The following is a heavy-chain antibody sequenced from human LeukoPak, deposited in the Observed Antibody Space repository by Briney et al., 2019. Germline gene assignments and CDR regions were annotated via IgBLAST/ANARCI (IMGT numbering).Heavy chain of an antibody. CDR3: ARLREYQLLMDV. CDR2: IYYGGST. J-gene: IGHJ6*04. Sequence: SETLSLTCTVSGGSISSSSYYWGWIRQPPGKGLEWIGSIYYGGSTYYNPSLKSRVTISVDTSKNRFSLKLSSVTAADTAVYYCARLREYQLLMDVWGKGTTVTVSS. V-gene: IGHV4-39*01. CDR1: GGSISSSSYY. D-gene: IGHD2-2*01.